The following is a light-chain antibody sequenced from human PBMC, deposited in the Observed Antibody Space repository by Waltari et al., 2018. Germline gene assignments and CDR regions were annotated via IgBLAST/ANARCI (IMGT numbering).Light chain of an antibody. CDR3: QQSYSTLGT. Sequence: DIQMTQSPSSLSASVGDTVTITCRASQSISSYLNWYQQKPGKAPKLLIYAASSLQPGVPSRFSGSGSGTDFTLTISSLQPEDFATYYCQQSYSTLGTFGPGTKVDVK. CDR2: AAS. J-gene: IGKJ3*01. V-gene: IGKV1-39*01. CDR1: QSISSY.